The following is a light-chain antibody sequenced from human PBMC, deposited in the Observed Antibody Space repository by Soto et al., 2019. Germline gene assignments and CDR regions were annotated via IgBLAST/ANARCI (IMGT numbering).Light chain of an antibody. V-gene: IGKV1-39*01. CDR2: AAS. J-gene: IGKJ1*01. Sequence: DIQMTQSPSSLSASLGDRVTITCRASQSISSYLNWYQQKPGKAPKLLSYAASSLQSGVPSRFSGSGSGTDFTLTISSLQPEDFATYYCQQSYSTFRTFGQGTKVEIK. CDR1: QSISSY. CDR3: QQSYSTFRT.